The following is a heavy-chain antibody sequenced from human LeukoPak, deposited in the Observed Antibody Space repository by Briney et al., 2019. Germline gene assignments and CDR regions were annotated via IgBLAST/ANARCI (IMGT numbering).Heavy chain of an antibody. CDR2: IKQDGSEK. CDR1: GFTFSSYW. Sequence: GGSLRLSCAASGFTFSSYWMSWVRQAPGKGLEWVANIKQDGSEKYYVDSVKGRFTISRDNAKNSLYMQMNSLRPEDTALYYCAKARYSSTWYADYWGQGILVTVSP. V-gene: IGHV3-7*03. J-gene: IGHJ4*02. D-gene: IGHD6-13*01. CDR3: AKARYSSTWYADY.